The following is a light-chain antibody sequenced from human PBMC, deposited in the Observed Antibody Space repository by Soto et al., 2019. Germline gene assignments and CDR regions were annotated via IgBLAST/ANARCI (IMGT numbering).Light chain of an antibody. CDR1: QTISSW. Sequence: DLQLTQSPSTLSASVGDRVTITCRASQTISSWLAWYQQKPGKAPNLLIYKTSNLESGVPSRFSGSGSGTEFTLTISSLQPDDFATYYCQYYNGYCWTFGQGTKVEIK. CDR2: KTS. J-gene: IGKJ1*01. CDR3: QYYNGYCWT. V-gene: IGKV1-5*03.